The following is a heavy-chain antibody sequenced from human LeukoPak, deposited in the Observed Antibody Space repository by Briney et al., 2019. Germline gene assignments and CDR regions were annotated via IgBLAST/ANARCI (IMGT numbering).Heavy chain of an antibody. CDR1: GYSISSGYY. V-gene: IGHV4-38-2*01. CDR3: ALGYCTNGVCSAGYFDY. D-gene: IGHD2-8*01. Sequence: PSETPSLTCAVSGYSISSGYYWGWIRQPPGKGLEWIGSIYHSGSTYYNPSLKSRVTISVDTSKNQFSLKLSSVTAADTAVYYCALGYCTNGVCSAGYFDYWGQGALVTVSS. CDR2: IYHSGST. J-gene: IGHJ4*02.